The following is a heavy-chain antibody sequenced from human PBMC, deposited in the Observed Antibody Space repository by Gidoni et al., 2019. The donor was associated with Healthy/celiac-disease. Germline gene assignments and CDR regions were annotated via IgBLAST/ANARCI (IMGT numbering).Heavy chain of an antibody. J-gene: IGHJ4*02. V-gene: IGHV3-7*01. Sequence: LSCAASGFTFSSYWMSWVRQAPGKGLEWVANIKQDGSEKYYVDSVKGRFTISRDNAKNSLYLKMNSLRAEDTAVYYCARDRYFYDSSGYYYYWGQGTLVTVSS. CDR3: ARDRYFYDSSGYYYY. CDR1: GFTFSSYW. CDR2: IKQDGSEK. D-gene: IGHD3-22*01.